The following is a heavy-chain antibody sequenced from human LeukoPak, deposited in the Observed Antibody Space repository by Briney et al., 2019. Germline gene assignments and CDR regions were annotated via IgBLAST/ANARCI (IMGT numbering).Heavy chain of an antibody. J-gene: IGHJ4*02. CDR3: ARDSDSGYGPFAS. Sequence: PGGSLRLSCAASGFTFSSYSMNWVRQAPGKGLEWVSVIHSGGTTNYADSVQGRFTISRDNSKTTVYLHMNSLRAEDTAVYYCARDSDSGYGPFASWGQGTLVTVSS. CDR2: IHSGGTT. V-gene: IGHV3-53*01. CDR1: GFTFSSYS. D-gene: IGHD5-12*01.